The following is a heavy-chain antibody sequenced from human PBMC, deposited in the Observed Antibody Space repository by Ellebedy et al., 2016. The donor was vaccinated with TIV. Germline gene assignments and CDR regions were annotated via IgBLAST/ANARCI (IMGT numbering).Heavy chain of an antibody. J-gene: IGHJ5*02. CDR3: ARQSGIAAAGYNWFNP. CDR1: GYSFTSYW. D-gene: IGHD6-13*01. CDR2: IDPSDSYT. V-gene: IGHV5-10-1*01. Sequence: GESLKISXKGSGYSFTSYWISWVRQMPGKGLEWMGRIDPSDSYTNYSPSFQGHVTISADKSISTAYLQWSSLKASDTAMYYCARQSGIAAAGYNWFNPWGQGTLVTVSS.